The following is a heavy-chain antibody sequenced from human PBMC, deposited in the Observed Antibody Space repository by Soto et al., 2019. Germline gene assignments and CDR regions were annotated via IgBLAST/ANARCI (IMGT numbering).Heavy chain of an antibody. CDR3: ARELAVAGFDY. J-gene: IGHJ4*02. CDR1: GYTFTSYD. CDR2: MNPNSGNT. Sequence: QVQLVQSGAEVKKPGASVKVSCKASGYTFTSYDINWVRQATGQGLEWMGWMNPNSGNTGYAQKCQGRVTMTRNTSISTADMELSSMRSEDTAVDYCARELAVAGFDYWGQGTLVTVSS. D-gene: IGHD6-19*01. V-gene: IGHV1-8*01.